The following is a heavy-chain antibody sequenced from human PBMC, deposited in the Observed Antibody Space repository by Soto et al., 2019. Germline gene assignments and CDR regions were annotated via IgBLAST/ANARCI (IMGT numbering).Heavy chain of an antibody. D-gene: IGHD3-9*01. J-gene: IGHJ4*02. CDR1: GGSFSGHY. Sequence: QVQLQQWGAGLLKASETLSLTCAVYGGSFSGHYWTWIRQPPGKGLEWVGEINHSGTTNYNPSLKSRVTISVDTSKNQFSLNMSSVTAADTAVYYRVRGRGGYFDAVGGQGTLVTVSS. CDR2: INHSGTT. CDR3: VRGRGGYFDAV. V-gene: IGHV4-34*01.